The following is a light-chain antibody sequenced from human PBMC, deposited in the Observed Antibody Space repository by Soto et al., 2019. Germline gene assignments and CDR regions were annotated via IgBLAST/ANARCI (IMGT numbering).Light chain of an antibody. V-gene: IGKV1-5*01. CDR3: QQYGSYSPLT. CDR1: QYISSW. Sequence: DIQMTQSPSSLSASIGDRVTITCRASQYISSWLAWYQQKPGKAPKLLMFDTFRLESGVPSRFSGSRSGTEFTLTISSLQPDDYATYYCQQYGSYSPLTFGGGTKVEIK. CDR2: DTF. J-gene: IGKJ4*01.